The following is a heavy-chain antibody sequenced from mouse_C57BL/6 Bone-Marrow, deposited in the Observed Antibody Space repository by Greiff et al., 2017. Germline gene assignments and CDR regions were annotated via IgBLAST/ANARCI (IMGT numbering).Heavy chain of an antibody. Sequence: QVQLQQPGAELVMPGASVKLSCKASGYTFTSYWMHWVKQRPGQGLEWIGEIDPSDSYTNYNQKFKGKSTLTVEKSSSTAYMQLSSLTSEDSAVYYCARFHYDYDGYYAMDYWGQGTSVTVSS. CDR3: ARFHYDYDGYYAMDY. CDR2: IDPSDSYT. J-gene: IGHJ4*01. V-gene: IGHV1-69*01. D-gene: IGHD2-4*01. CDR1: GYTFTSYW.